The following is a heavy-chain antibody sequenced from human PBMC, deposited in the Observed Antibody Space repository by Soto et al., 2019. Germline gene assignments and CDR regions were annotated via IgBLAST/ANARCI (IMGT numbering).Heavy chain of an antibody. D-gene: IGHD6-13*01. J-gene: IGHJ5*02. CDR1: GGSISSSNW. Sequence: SETLSLTCTVSGGSISSSNWWSWVRQPPGKGLEWIGEIYHSGSTNYNPSLKSRVTISVDKSKNQFSLKLSSVTAADTAVYYCASTAAAGSNWFDPWGQGTLVTVSS. V-gene: IGHV4-4*02. CDR2: IYHSGST. CDR3: ASTAAAGSNWFDP.